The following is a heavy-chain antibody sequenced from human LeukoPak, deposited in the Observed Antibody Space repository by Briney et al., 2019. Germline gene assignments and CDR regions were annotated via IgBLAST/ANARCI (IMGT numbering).Heavy chain of an antibody. CDR2: MNSNSGNT. CDR1: GYTFTSYD. Sequence: GASVKVSCKASGYTFTSYDINWVRQAAGQGLEWMGWMNSNSGNTGYVQKFQGRVTMTKNTSISTAYMELSSLRSEDTAVYYCARESGFYGSGSRFWGQGTLVTVSS. V-gene: IGHV1-8*01. CDR3: ARESGFYGSGSRF. D-gene: IGHD3-10*01. J-gene: IGHJ4*02.